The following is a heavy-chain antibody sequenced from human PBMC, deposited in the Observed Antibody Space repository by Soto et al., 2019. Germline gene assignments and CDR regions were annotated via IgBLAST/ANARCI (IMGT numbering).Heavy chain of an antibody. CDR1: GFTVSSNY. Sequence: GGSLRLSCAASGFTVSSNYMSWVRQAPGKGLEWVSVIYSGGSTYYADSVKGRFTISRHNSKNTLYLQMNSLTAEDTAVYYCARVSAYCTNGVCYMDYYYMDVWGKGTTVTVSS. D-gene: IGHD2-8*01. V-gene: IGHV3-53*04. CDR3: ARVSAYCTNGVCYMDYYYMDV. J-gene: IGHJ6*03. CDR2: IYSGGST.